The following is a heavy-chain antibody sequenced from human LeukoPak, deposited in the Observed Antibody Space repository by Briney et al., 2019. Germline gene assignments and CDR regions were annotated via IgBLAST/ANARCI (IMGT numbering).Heavy chain of an antibody. CDR3: ARARLTGYYFDY. V-gene: IGHV3-7*01. J-gene: IGHJ4*02. D-gene: IGHD3-16*01. CDR1: GFTFSSYW. Sequence: PGGSLRLSCAASGFTFSSYWMSWVRQAPGKGLEWVANIKVDGSEKYYVDSVKGRFTISRDNAKNSLYLQMNSLRVEDTAVYYCARARLTGYYFDYWGQGTLVTVSS. CDR2: IKVDGSEK.